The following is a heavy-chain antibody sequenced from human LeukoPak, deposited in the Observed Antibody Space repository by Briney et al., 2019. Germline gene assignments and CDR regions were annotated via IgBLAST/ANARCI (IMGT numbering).Heavy chain of an antibody. D-gene: IGHD1-1*01. CDR2: IIPIFGTA. Sequence: SVKVSCKASGGTFSSYAISWVRQAPGQGLEWMGGIIPIFGTANYAQKFQGRVTITADESTSTAYMELSSLRSEDTAVYYCARGAPNNWNDATFDYWGQGTLVTVSS. V-gene: IGHV1-69*13. CDR3: ARGAPNNWNDATFDY. J-gene: IGHJ4*02. CDR1: GGTFSSYA.